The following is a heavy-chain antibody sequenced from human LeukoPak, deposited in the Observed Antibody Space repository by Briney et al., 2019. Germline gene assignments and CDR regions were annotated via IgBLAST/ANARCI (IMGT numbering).Heavy chain of an antibody. CDR2: ITPYKGKT. V-gene: IGHV1-18*01. Sequence: APVKVSCKPSGYTFSRSGISSLTQAPGHRLECMGWITPYKGKTEYTQKFHDRLTITTDTSTSTGYMHLRNLRSDDSAVYYCARDWGTERVIADNWGQGTLVTVSS. D-gene: IGHD3-16*01. CDR3: ARDWGTERVIADN. J-gene: IGHJ4*02. CDR1: GYTFSRSG.